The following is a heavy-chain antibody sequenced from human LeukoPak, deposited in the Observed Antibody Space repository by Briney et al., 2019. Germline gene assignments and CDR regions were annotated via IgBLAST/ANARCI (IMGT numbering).Heavy chain of an antibody. Sequence: GGSLRLSCAASGLTFSSYGMHWVPQAPGKGLGWVAFIRYDGSNKYYADSVKGRFTISRDSSKNTLYLKMNSLRAEDTAVYYCATLRLPAATTKAFDYWGQGTLVTVSS. CDR2: IRYDGSNK. CDR1: GLTFSSYG. V-gene: IGHV3-30*02. J-gene: IGHJ4*02. D-gene: IGHD2-2*01. CDR3: ATLRLPAATTKAFDY.